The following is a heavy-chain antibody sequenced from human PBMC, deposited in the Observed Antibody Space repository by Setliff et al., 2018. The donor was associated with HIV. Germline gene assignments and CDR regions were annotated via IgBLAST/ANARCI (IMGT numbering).Heavy chain of an antibody. V-gene: IGHV4-39*02. D-gene: IGHD3-22*01. CDR1: GGSISNNNYY. CDR3: AREIGDYYDSSGYYPPTDYYYGMDV. Sequence: SETLSLTCTVSGGSISNNNYYWGWIRQPPGKGLEWIGSIYYSGSTYYNPSLKSRVTISVDTSKSQFSLKLSSVTAADTAVYYCAREIGDYYDSSGYYPPTDYYYGMDVWGQGTTVTVSS. CDR2: IYYSGST. J-gene: IGHJ6*02.